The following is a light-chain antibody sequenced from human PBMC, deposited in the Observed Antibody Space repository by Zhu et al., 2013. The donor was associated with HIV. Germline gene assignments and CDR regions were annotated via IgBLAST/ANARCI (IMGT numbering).Light chain of an antibody. CDR2: DNT. CDR1: SSNIGAGYD. Sequence: QSVVTQPPSVSGAPGQRVTISCTGSSSNIGAGYDVHWYQQLPGTAPKLLIYDNTIRPSGIPDRFSGSKSGTSASLAITGLQAEDEADYYCQSFDRSLNGYVFGTGTKVTVL. V-gene: IGLV1-40*01. J-gene: IGLJ1*01. CDR3: QSFDRSLNGYV.